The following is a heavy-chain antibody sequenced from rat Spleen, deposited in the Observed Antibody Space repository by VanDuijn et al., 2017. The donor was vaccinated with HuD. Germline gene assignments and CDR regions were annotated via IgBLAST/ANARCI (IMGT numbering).Heavy chain of an antibody. CDR3: ARPTEGIAWFAY. CDR1: GYSITSSYG. J-gene: IGHJ3*01. D-gene: IGHD1-11*01. CDR2: INSAGST. Sequence: EVQLQESGPGLVKPSQSLSLTCSVTGYSITSSYGWNWIRKFPGNKLEWMGYINSAGSTNYNPSLKSRISITRDTSRNQFFLQFNSVTTEDTATYYCARPTEGIAWFAYWGQGTLVTVSS. V-gene: IGHV3-3*01.